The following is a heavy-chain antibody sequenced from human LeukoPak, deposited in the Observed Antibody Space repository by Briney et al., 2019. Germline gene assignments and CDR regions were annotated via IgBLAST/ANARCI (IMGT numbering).Heavy chain of an antibody. Sequence: SGGSLRLSCAASGFTFSDYYMSWIRQAPGKGLEWVSYISSSGSTIYYADSVKGRFTISRDNAKNSLYLQMNSLRAEDTAVYYCARGGPQCTSPSCPPPFDYWGQGTQVTVSS. D-gene: IGHD2-8*01. CDR1: GFTFSDYY. CDR3: ARGGPQCTSPSCPPPFDY. V-gene: IGHV3-11*01. CDR2: ISSSGSTI. J-gene: IGHJ4*02.